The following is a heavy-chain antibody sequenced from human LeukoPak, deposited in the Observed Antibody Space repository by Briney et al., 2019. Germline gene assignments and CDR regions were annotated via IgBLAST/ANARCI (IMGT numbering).Heavy chain of an antibody. Sequence: SQTLSLTCTVSGGSISSYYWSWIRQPPGKGLEWIGYIYYTGTTNYNPSLKSRVTISVDTSKNQFSLKLSSVTAADTAVYYCARGGWRLDYWGQGTLVTVSS. V-gene: IGHV4-59*01. CDR3: ARGGWRLDY. CDR2: IYYTGTT. CDR1: GGSISSYY. D-gene: IGHD2-15*01. J-gene: IGHJ4*02.